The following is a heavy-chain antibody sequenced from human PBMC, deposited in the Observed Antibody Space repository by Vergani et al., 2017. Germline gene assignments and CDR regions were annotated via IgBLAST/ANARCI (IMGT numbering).Heavy chain of an antibody. CDR3: AKDPRLKEDYYYYYMDV. J-gene: IGHJ6*03. CDR1: GFTFSNYG. Sequence: QVQLVESGGSVVQPGRSLRLSCAASGFTFSNYGLHWVRQAPGQGLEWVAVISHDGNKKYHVDSVKGRFTISRDNSKNTLYLYMNSLRADDTAVYYCAKDPRLKEDYYYYYMDVWGKGTTVTVSS. CDR2: ISHDGNKK. V-gene: IGHV3-30*18.